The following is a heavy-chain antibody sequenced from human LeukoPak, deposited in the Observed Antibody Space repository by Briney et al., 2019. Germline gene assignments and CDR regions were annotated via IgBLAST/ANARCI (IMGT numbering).Heavy chain of an antibody. V-gene: IGHV4-39*01. D-gene: IGHD5-18*01. J-gene: IGHJ4*02. CDR3: VKSGYDDTVLPIYFDS. CDR1: GGSISRSSYY. CDR2: MHYDGFS. Sequence: KSSETLSLTCTVSGGSISRSSYYWGWIRQPPGRGLEWLGGMHYDGFSYYNPALKRRVTISLDTSRNQFSLKLNSVTAADTAVYHCVKSGYDDTVLPIYFDSSGQGTPVTVSS.